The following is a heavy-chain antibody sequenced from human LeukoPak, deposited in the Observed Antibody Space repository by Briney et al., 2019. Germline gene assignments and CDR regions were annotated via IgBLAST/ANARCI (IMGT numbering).Heavy chain of an antibody. CDR3: ATAPLGYCTRTSCYAGIRQYFDY. D-gene: IGHD2-2*01. CDR2: IIPIFGTA. V-gene: IGHV1-69*13. Sequence: ASVKVSCKASGYTFTSYYIHWVRQAPGQGLEWMGGIIPIFGTANYAQKFHDRVTITADESTSTAFMELSSLRSEDTAMYYCATAPLGYCTRTSCYAGIRQYFDYWGQGTLVTVSS. J-gene: IGHJ4*02. CDR1: GYTFTSYY.